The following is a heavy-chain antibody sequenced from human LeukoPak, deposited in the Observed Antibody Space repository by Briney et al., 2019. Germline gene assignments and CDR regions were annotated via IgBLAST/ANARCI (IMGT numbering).Heavy chain of an antibody. Sequence: SVKVSCKASGGTFSSYAISWVRQAPGQGLKWMGGIIPIFGTANYAQKFQGRVTITADESTSTAYMELSSLRSEDTAVYYCAREYSSSWYGAGYFDYWGQGTLVTVSS. CDR2: IIPIFGTA. J-gene: IGHJ4*02. D-gene: IGHD6-13*01. V-gene: IGHV1-69*13. CDR3: AREYSSSWYGAGYFDY. CDR1: GGTFSSYA.